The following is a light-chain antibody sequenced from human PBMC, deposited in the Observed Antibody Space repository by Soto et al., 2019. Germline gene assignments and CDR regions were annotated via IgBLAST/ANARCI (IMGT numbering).Light chain of an antibody. Sequence: QSVLTQPPSASGSPGQSVTISCTGTSSDVGNYNYVSWYQQHPGKAPKLMIYEVTKRPSGVPDRFSGSKSGTTASLTVSGLQADDEADYYCSSYAGSNNLVVFGGGTQLTV. CDR2: EVT. CDR1: SSDVGNYNY. V-gene: IGLV2-8*01. J-gene: IGLJ2*01. CDR3: SSYAGSNNLVV.